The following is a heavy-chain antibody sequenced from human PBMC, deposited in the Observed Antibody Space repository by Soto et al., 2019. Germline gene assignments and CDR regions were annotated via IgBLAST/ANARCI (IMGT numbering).Heavy chain of an antibody. V-gene: IGHV3-23*01. D-gene: IGHD1-1*01. CDR3: ANPIPKTGTTFGF. CDR1: GFTFSNFA. Sequence: QILESGGGFVQPGGSLRLSCVASGFTFSNFAMAWVRQAPGEGLEWVSAISGSGADTFYADSMKGRFTISRDNSKDTLYLQINSLRAEDTAVYYCANPIPKTGTTFGFWGQGTLVTVSS. CDR2: ISGSGADT. J-gene: IGHJ4*02.